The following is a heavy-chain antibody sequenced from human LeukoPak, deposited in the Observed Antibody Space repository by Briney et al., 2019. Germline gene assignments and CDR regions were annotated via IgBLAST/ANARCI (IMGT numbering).Heavy chain of an antibody. Sequence: PGGSLSLSCAASGFTFSSYWMSWVRQAPGKGREWVANIKQDGSEKCYVDSVKGRFTISRDNAKNSLFLQMNSQRAEDTAVYYCARGASGIQLWFFDPWGQGTLVSVSS. CDR2: IKQDGSEK. J-gene: IGHJ5*02. CDR3: ARGASGIQLWFFDP. V-gene: IGHV3-7*01. CDR1: GFTFSSYW. D-gene: IGHD5-18*01.